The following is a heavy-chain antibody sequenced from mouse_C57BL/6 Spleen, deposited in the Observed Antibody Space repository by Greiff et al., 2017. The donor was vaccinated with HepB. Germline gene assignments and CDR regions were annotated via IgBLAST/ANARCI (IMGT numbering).Heavy chain of an antibody. CDR1: GFTFSSYA. CDR2: ISDGGSYT. J-gene: IGHJ3*01. CDR3: ARERVVAEGWFAY. D-gene: IGHD1-1*01. Sequence: EVNVVESGGGLVKPGGSLKLSCAASGFTFSSYAMSWVRQTPEKRLEWVATISDGGSYTYYPDNVKGRFTISRDNAKNNLYLQMSHLKSEDTAMYYCARERVVAEGWFAYWGQGTLVTVSA. V-gene: IGHV5-4*01.